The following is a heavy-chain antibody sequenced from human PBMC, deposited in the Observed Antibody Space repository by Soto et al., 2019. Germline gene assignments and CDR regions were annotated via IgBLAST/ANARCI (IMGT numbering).Heavy chain of an antibody. CDR2: IYYSGST. CDR3: ARRYGYSFDY. J-gene: IGHJ4*02. D-gene: IGHD1-1*01. V-gene: IGHV4-59*08. CDR1: GGSISSYY. Sequence: SETLSLTCTVSGGSISSYYWSWIRQPPGKGLEWIGYIYYSGSTNYNPSLKSRVTISVDTSKNQFSLKLSSVTAADTAVYYCARRYGYSFDYWVQGTLVTVSS.